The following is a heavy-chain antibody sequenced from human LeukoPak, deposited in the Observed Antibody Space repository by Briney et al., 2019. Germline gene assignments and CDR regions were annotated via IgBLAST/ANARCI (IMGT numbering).Heavy chain of an antibody. J-gene: IGHJ4*02. D-gene: IGHD6-13*01. V-gene: IGHV3-23*01. Sequence: GGSLRLSCAASGLTFNNYAMNWVRQAPGKGLEWVSGISGFGGSTYYAPSVKGRLTISRDNFGNMLYLYLDSLRVEDTAIYYCARRSGSSWSSFDYWGQGALVTVSS. CDR2: ISGFGGST. CDR3: ARRSGSSWSSFDY. CDR1: GLTFNNYA.